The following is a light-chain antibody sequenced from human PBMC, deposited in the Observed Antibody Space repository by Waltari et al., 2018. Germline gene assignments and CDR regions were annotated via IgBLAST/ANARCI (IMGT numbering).Light chain of an antibody. V-gene: IGLV2-14*01. CDR3: SSFTTTSTWV. CDR2: EVS. J-gene: IGLJ3*02. Sequence: QSALTQPASVSGSPGQSITISCSATSSDVVAYSYASWYQHHPGTAPKLMIFEVSNRPSGVSDRFSGSESGNTASLTISGLQAEDEADYYCSSFTTTSTWVFGGGTKLTVL. CDR1: SSDVVAYSY.